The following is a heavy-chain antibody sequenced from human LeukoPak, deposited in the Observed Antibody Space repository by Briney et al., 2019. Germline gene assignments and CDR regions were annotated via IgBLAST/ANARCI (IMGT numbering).Heavy chain of an antibody. CDR3: TRDNGGY. Sequence: GGSLRLSCAASGFTFSSFAMHWVRQAPGKGLEWVAVISSDGNKKFYADSVKGRFTISRDNSKNTLYLQMNSLRAADTAVYYCTRDNGGYWGQGTLVTVSS. J-gene: IGHJ4*02. V-gene: IGHV3-30-3*01. CDR2: ISSDGNKK. CDR1: GFTFSSFA.